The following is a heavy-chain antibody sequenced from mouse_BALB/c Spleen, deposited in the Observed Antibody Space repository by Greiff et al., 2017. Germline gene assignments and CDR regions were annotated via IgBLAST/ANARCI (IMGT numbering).Heavy chain of an antibody. CDR2: ISSGSSTI. CDR3: AREPYRYDGYFDY. CDR1: GFTFSSFG. V-gene: IGHV5-17*02. Sequence: EVQLQESGGGLVQPGGSRKLSCAASGFTFSSFGMHWVRQAPEKGLEWVAYISSGSSTIYYADTVKGRFTISRDNPKNTLFLQMTSLRSEDTAMYYCAREPYRYDGYFDYWGQGTTLTVSS. D-gene: IGHD2-14*01. J-gene: IGHJ2*01.